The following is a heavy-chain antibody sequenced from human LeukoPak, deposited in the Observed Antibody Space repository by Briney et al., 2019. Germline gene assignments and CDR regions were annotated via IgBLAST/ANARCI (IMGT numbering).Heavy chain of an antibody. CDR2: IYYSGST. Sequence: SETLSLTCIVSGGSISSYFWSWIRQPPGKGLEWIGYIYYSGSTNYNPSLKSRVTISVDTSKNQFSLKLSSVTAADTAVYYCAREVFVTMVRGAHNWFDPWGQGTLVTVSS. V-gene: IGHV4-59*01. D-gene: IGHD3-10*01. CDR1: GGSISSYF. J-gene: IGHJ5*02. CDR3: AREVFVTMVRGAHNWFDP.